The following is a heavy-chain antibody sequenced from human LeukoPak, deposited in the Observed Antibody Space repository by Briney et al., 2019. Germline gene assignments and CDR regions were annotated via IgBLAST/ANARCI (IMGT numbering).Heavy chain of an antibody. CDR1: GYTLTELS. V-gene: IGHV1-24*01. J-gene: IGHJ4*02. CDR2: FDPENGET. Sequence: ASVKVSCTVSGYTLTELSVHWVRQAPGKGLEWMGGFDPENGETIYAQSFQGRLTTTEDTSTDTAYMELSSLRSEDTAVYYCARDNGDYFDYWGQGTLVTVSS. D-gene: IGHD3-16*02. CDR3: ARDNGDYFDY.